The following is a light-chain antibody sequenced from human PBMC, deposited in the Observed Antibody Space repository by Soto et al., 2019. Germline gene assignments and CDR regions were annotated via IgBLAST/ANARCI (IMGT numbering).Light chain of an antibody. CDR1: QSVSSSY. CDR2: GAS. V-gene: IGKV3-20*01. J-gene: IGKJ1*01. CDR3: QQYGSSSWT. Sequence: EIALTQSPGTLSLSPGERATLSCRASQSVSSSYFAWYQQRFGQAPRLLIYGASSRATGIPDRLSGSGSGTDFTLSISRLEPEDFAVYYCQQYGSSSWTFGQGTKVEIK.